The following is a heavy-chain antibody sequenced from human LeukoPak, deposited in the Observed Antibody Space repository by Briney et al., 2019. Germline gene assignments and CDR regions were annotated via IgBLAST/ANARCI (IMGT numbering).Heavy chain of an antibody. D-gene: IGHD3-3*01. Sequence: ASVKVSCKVSGYTLTELSMHWVRQAPGKGLEWMGGFDSEDGETIYAQKFQGRVTMTEDTSTDTAYMELSSLRSEDTAVYYCATDSYQRGGGYYRYWGQGTLVTVSS. CDR2: FDSEDGET. CDR1: GYTLTELS. J-gene: IGHJ4*02. V-gene: IGHV1-24*01. CDR3: ATDSYQRGGGYYRY.